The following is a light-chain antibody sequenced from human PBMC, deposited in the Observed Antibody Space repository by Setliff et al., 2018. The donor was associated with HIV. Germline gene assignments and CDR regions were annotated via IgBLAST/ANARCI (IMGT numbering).Light chain of an antibody. V-gene: IGLV2-14*01. CDR2: EVN. Sequence: QSALTQPASVSGSPGQSITISCTGSRSDIGAYTYVSWYQQHPGKVPKLIISEVNKRPSGVSGRFSGSRTGNTASLTISGLQPEDESDYYCASYTGSSTLVFGGGTQLT. CDR3: ASYTGSSTLV. CDR1: RSDIGAYTY. J-gene: IGLJ2*01.